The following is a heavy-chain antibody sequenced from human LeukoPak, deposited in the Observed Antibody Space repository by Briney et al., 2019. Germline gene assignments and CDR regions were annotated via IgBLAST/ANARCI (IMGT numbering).Heavy chain of an antibody. D-gene: IGHD2-21*02. CDR3: AREPRAYCGGDCYSHFQH. V-gene: IGHV1-69*06. CDR2: IIPIFGTA. CDR1: GYTFTNYG. Sequence: SVKVSCKASGYTFTNYGISWVRQAPGQGLEWMGGIIPIFGTANYAQKFQGRVTITADKSTSTAYMELSSLRSEDTAVYYCAREPRAYCGGDCYSHFQHWGQGTLVTVSS. J-gene: IGHJ1*01.